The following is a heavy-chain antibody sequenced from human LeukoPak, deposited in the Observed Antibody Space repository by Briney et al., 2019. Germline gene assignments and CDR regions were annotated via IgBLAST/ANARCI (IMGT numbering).Heavy chain of an antibody. CDR2: INHSGST. CDR1: GGSFSGYY. D-gene: IGHD3-10*01. V-gene: IGHV4-34*01. CDR3: ARGRRFGELSDFDY. J-gene: IGHJ4*02. Sequence: SETLSLTCAVYGGSFSGYYWSWIRQLPGKGLEWIGEINHSGSTNYNPSLKSRVTISVDTSKNQFSLKLSSVTAADTAVYYCARGRRFGELSDFDYWGQGTLVTVSS.